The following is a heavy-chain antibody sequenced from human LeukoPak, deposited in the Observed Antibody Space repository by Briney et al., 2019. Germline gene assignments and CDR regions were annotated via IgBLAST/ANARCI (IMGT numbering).Heavy chain of an antibody. D-gene: IGHD2-2*01. V-gene: IGHV5-51*01. CDR3: ARHLHCSSTSCLWGEYYYYYGMDV. CDR1: GYSFTSYW. J-gene: IGHJ6*02. CDR2: IYPGDSDT. Sequence: GESLKISCKGSGYSFTSYWIGWVRQMPGKGLEWMGIIYPGDSDTRYSPSFQGQLTISADKSISTAYLQWSSLKASDTAMYYCARHLHCSSTSCLWGEYYYYYGMDVWGQGTTVTVSS.